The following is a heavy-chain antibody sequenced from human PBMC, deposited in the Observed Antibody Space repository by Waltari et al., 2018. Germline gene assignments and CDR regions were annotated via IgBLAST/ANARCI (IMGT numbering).Heavy chain of an antibody. V-gene: IGHV3-15*01. J-gene: IGHJ3*02. CDR1: GFTFSNAW. CDR3: TTGSVVGAFDI. Sequence: EVQLVESGGGLVKPGGSLRLSCAASGFTFSNAWMSWVRQAPGKGLEWVCRIKSKTDGGTTDYAAPVKGRFTISRDDSKNTLYLQMNSLKTEDTAVYYCTTGSVVGAFDIWGQGTMVTVSS. CDR2: IKSKTDGGTT. D-gene: IGHD2-15*01.